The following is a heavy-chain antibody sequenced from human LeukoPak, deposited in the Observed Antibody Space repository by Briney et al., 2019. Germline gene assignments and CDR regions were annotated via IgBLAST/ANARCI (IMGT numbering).Heavy chain of an antibody. CDR2: IKQDGSEK. V-gene: IGHV3-7*03. Sequence: TGGSLRLSCAGSGFTFSSYWMRWVRQAPGKGLEWVANIKQDGSEKNYVDSVKGRFTISRDNAKNSLYLQMNSLRAEDTAVYYCASGLELDYWGQGTLVTVSS. CDR3: ASGLELDY. J-gene: IGHJ4*02. CDR1: GFTFSSYW.